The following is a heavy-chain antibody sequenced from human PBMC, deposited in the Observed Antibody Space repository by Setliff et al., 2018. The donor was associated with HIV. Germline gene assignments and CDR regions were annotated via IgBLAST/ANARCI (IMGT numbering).Heavy chain of an antibody. J-gene: IGHJ5*02. Sequence: GSGPTLVNPTQTLTLTCTFSGFSLSTGGVGGGWIRQPPGKALVWLALIYWDDDKRYSPSLKSRLTITKDTCKNQVVLIMTNMDPVDTATYYCAQTYCGGDCPTGGFDPWGQGALVTVSS. CDR3: AQTYCGGDCPTGGFDP. CDR1: GFSLSTGGVG. D-gene: IGHD2-21*02. V-gene: IGHV2-5*02. CDR2: IYWDDDK.